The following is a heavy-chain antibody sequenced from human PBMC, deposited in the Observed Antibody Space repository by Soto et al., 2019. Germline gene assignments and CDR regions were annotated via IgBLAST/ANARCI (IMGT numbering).Heavy chain of an antibody. CDR3: ARNPYYDFWNGYFDY. Sequence: ASETLSLTCTVSGGSISSSSYYWGWIRQPPGKGLEWIGSIYCSGSTYYNPSLKSRVTISVDTSKNQFSLKLSSVTAADTAVYYCARNPYYDFWNGYFDYWGQGTLVTVYS. CDR1: GGSISSSSYY. V-gene: IGHV4-39*01. D-gene: IGHD3-3*01. J-gene: IGHJ4*02. CDR2: IYCSGST.